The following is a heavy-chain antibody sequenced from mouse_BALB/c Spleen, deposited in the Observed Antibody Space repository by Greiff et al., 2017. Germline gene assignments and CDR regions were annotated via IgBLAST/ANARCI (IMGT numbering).Heavy chain of an antibody. J-gene: IGHJ4*01. CDR2: INSNGGST. Sequence: EVQLQESGGGLVQPGGSLKLSCAASGFTFSSYGMSWVRQTPDKRLELVATINSNGGSTYYPDSVKGRFTISRDNAKNTLYLQMSSLKSEDTAMYYCASELGAMDYWGQGTSVTVSS. D-gene: IGHD3-1*01. CDR1: GFTFSSYG. V-gene: IGHV5-6-3*01. CDR3: ASELGAMDY.